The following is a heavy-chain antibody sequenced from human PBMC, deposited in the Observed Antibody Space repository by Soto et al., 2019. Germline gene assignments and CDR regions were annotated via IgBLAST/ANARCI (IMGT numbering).Heavy chain of an antibody. J-gene: IGHJ4*02. CDR1: GFTFTSSA. CDR3: AAAASTVTNFDY. Sequence: ASVKVSCKASGFTFTSSAVQWVRQARGQRLEWIGWIVVGSGNTNYAQKFQERVTITRDMSTSTAYMELSSLRSEDTAVYYCAAAASTVTNFDYWGQGTLVTVSS. D-gene: IGHD4-17*01. V-gene: IGHV1-58*01. CDR2: IVVGSGNT.